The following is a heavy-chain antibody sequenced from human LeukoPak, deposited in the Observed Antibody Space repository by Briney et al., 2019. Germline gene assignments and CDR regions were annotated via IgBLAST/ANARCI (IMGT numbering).Heavy chain of an antibody. D-gene: IGHD4-17*01. J-gene: IGHJ5*02. CDR3: AKAAYGDYVNWFDP. CDR1: GFTVSTNY. CDR2: IYSGAST. Sequence: GGSLRLSCAASGFTVSTNYISWVRQAPGKGLEWVSVIYSGASTYYADSVKGRFTISRDNSRNTLYLQMNTLRAEDTALYYCAKAAYGDYVNWFDPWGQGILVIVSS. V-gene: IGHV3-53*01.